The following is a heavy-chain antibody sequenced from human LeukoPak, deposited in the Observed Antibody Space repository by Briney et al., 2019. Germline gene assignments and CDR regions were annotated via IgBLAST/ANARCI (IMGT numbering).Heavy chain of an antibody. CDR3: ARSGVTTVLYLD. CDR1: GGSFNKYY. Sequence: SETLSLTCGVSGGSFNKYYWAWIRQPPGKGLEWIVEINRSGDTNYNPSLNSRVTISVDTSMNQFSLKLSSVTAADTAVYFCARSGVTTVLYLDWGQGTLVTVSS. D-gene: IGHD4-11*01. CDR2: INRSGDT. J-gene: IGHJ4*02. V-gene: IGHV4-34*01.